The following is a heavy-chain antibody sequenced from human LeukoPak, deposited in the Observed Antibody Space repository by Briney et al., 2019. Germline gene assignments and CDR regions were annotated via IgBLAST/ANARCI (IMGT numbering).Heavy chain of an antibody. D-gene: IGHD3-22*01. CDR3: TRRTVVDDY. CDR2: IRSKANSYAT. CDR1: GFTFSGSA. J-gene: IGHJ4*02. V-gene: IGHV3-73*01. Sequence: GGSLRLSCAASGFTFSGSAMHWVRQASGKGLEWVGRIRSKANSYATAYAASVKGRFTISRDDSKNAAYLQMNSLKTEDTAVYYCTRRTVVDDYWGQGTLVTVSS.